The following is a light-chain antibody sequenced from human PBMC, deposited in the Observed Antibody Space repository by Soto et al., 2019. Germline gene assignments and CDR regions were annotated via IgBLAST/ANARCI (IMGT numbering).Light chain of an antibody. CDR2: AAS. J-gene: IGKJ1*01. CDR1: QSISDS. Sequence: DIQMTQSTYSLSASVGDRVTITCRASQSISDSLNWYQQKPGKAPKLLIYAASTLQSGVPSRFSGSGSGTDFTLTISSLEPEDFATYYCQQTYSTPPTFGQGTKVDIK. V-gene: IGKV1-39*01. CDR3: QQTYSTPPT.